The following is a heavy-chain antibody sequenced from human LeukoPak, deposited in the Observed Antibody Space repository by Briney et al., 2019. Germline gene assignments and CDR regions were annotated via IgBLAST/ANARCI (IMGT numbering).Heavy chain of an antibody. J-gene: IGHJ4*02. D-gene: IGHD6-13*01. Sequence: SETLSLTCAVYGGSFSGYYWSWIRQPPGKGLEWIGEINHSGSTNYNPSLKSRVTISVDTSKNQFSLKLSSVTAADTAVYYCARGVEQQLGYWGQGTLVTVSS. CDR2: INHSGST. CDR3: ARGVEQQLGY. CDR1: GGSFSGYY. V-gene: IGHV4-34*01.